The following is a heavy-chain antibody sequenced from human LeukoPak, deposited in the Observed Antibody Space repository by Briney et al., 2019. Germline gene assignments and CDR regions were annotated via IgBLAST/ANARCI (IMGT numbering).Heavy chain of an antibody. Sequence: GGSLRLSCAASGFTFSNYVMTWVRQTRGKGLEWVSSITGGGISTYYADSVKGRFTISRDNSKNTLYLQMNSLRAADTAVYYCAKDLYLPHFDYWGQGTLVTVSS. J-gene: IGHJ4*02. CDR3: AKDLYLPHFDY. CDR2: ITGGGIST. V-gene: IGHV3-23*01. D-gene: IGHD2-21*01. CDR1: GFTFSNYV.